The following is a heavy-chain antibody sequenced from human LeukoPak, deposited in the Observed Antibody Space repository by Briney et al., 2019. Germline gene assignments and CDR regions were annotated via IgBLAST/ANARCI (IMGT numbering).Heavy chain of an antibody. J-gene: IGHJ4*02. CDR1: GFTFSSYS. CDR3: AREEYSSTQYYFDY. Sequence: GGSLRLSCAASGFTFSSYSMNWVRQAPGKGLEGVSSISSSSSYIYYADSVKGRFTISRDNAKNSLYLRMNSLRAEDTAVYYCAREEYSSTQYYFDYWGQGTLVTVSS. D-gene: IGHD6-6*01. CDR2: ISSSSSYI. V-gene: IGHV3-21*01.